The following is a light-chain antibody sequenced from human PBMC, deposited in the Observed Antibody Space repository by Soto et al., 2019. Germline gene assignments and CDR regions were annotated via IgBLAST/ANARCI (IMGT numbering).Light chain of an antibody. CDR3: QQYGSSPQT. J-gene: IGKJ1*01. CDR1: QSVSSSS. Sequence: EIVLTQSPGTLSLSPGERATLSCRASQSVSSSSLAWYQQKPGQAPWLLIYGASSRATGIPDRFSGSGSGTDFTLTISRLESEDFAVYYCQQYGSSPQTFGQGTKVEI. CDR2: GAS. V-gene: IGKV3-20*01.